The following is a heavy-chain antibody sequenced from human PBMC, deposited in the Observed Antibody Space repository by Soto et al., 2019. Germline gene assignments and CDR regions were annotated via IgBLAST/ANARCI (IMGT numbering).Heavy chain of an antibody. CDR3: ARESSLLWFDP. CDR1: GFIVSSNY. V-gene: IGHV3-66*01. CDR2: IYSGGST. D-gene: IGHD2-15*01. Sequence: EVQLVESGGGLVQPGGSLRLHCAASGFIVSSNYVSWVRQAPGKGLEWVSAIYSGGSTYYADSVKGRVSISRDNSKNTVYLQMNSPRAEGTVVYYCARESSLLWFDPRGQGTLVTVSS. J-gene: IGHJ5*02.